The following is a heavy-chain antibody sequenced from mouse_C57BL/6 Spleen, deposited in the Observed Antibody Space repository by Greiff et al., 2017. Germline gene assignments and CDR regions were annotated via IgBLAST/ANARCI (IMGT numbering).Heavy chain of an antibody. CDR1: GYTFTSYW. D-gene: IGHD1-1*01. Sequence: QVQLQQSGAELVKPGASVTLSCKASGYTFTSYWMHWVKQRPGQGLEWIGKIHPNSGSTNYNEKFKSKATLTVEKSSSTAYMPLSSQTSEDSAVYYCARSLATVVVDYWGQGATVTVSS. J-gene: IGHJ2*01. CDR2: IHPNSGST. V-gene: IGHV1-64*01. CDR3: ARSLATVVVDY.